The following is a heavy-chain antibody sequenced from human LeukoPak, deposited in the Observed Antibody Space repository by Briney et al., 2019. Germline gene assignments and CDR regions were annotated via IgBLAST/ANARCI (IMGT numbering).Heavy chain of an antibody. CDR2: LSGSGITT. J-gene: IGHJ4*01. V-gene: IGHV3-23*01. CDR3: VKGIYSSGWSYFDY. Sequence: GGSLRLSCAASGFTFSNSAMSWVRQAPGKGLEWVSTLSGSGITTYYADSVKGRFTISRDNSKNTLYLQMNSLRAEDTAVYYCVKGIYSSGWSYFDYWGHGTLVTVSS. D-gene: IGHD6-19*01. CDR1: GFTFSNSA.